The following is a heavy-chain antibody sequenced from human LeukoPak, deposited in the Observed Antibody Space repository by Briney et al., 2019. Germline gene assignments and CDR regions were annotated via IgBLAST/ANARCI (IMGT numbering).Heavy chain of an antibody. CDR2: IYYSGST. Sequence: SETLSLTCTVSGGSTSSGDYYWSWIRQPPGKGLERIGYIYYSGSTYYNPSLKSRVTISIDTSKNQFSLKLSSVTAADTAVYYCARGGTNDAFDIWGQGTMVTVSS. J-gene: IGHJ3*02. V-gene: IGHV4-30-4*01. CDR1: GGSTSSGDYY. D-gene: IGHD1-1*01. CDR3: ARGGTNDAFDI.